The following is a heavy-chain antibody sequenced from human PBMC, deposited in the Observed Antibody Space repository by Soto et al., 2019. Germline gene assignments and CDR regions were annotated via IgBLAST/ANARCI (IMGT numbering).Heavy chain of an antibody. CDR2: ISGSGGST. J-gene: IGHJ3*02. Sequence: GGSLRLSCAASGFTFSSYAMSWVRQAPGKGLEWVSAISGSGGSTYYADSVKGRFTISRDNSKNTLYLQMNSLRAEDTAVYYCANGSTDQLLWFDAFDIWGQGTMVTVSS. CDR3: ANGSTDQLLWFDAFDI. CDR1: GFTFSSYA. V-gene: IGHV3-23*01. D-gene: IGHD2-2*01.